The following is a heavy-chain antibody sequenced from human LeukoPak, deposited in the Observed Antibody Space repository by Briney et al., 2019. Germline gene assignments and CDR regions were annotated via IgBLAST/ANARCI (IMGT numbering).Heavy chain of an antibody. Sequence: SETLSLTCTVSGGSITTSTYYWGWIRQPPGKGLEWIGSIYSSGSTYYNASLQSRVTISIETSKNQISLRLNSVTAADTAMYYCAKSGGYGLIDYWGQGTLVTVSS. J-gene: IGHJ4*02. CDR3: AKSGGYGLIDY. CDR1: GGSITTSTYY. CDR2: IYSSGST. V-gene: IGHV4-39*01. D-gene: IGHD1-26*01.